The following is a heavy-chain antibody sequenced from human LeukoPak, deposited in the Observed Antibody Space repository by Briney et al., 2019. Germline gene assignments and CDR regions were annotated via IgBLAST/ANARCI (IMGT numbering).Heavy chain of an antibody. D-gene: IGHD6-19*01. J-gene: IGHJ4*02. CDR2: ISWSSGSI. CDR3: ARSQWLVSFEDY. Sequence: GRSLRLSCAASGFTFDDYAMHWVRQAPGKGLEWVSGISWSSGSIGYADSVKGRFTISRDNAKNSLYLQMNSLRAEDTALYYCARSQWLVSFEDYWGQGTLVTVSS. CDR1: GFTFDDYA. V-gene: IGHV3-9*01.